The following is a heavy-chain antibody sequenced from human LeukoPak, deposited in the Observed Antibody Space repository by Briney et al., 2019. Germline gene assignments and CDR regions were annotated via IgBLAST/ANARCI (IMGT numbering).Heavy chain of an antibody. CDR2: IIPIFGTA. Sequence: SVKVSCKASGGTFSSYAISWVRQAPGQGLEWMGGIIPIFGTANYAQKFQGRVTITADESTSTAYMELSSLRSEDTAVYYCAAGYCSSTSCYMPSGYWGQGTLVTVSS. V-gene: IGHV1-69*13. CDR1: GGTFSSYA. D-gene: IGHD2-2*02. CDR3: AAGYCSSTSCYMPSGY. J-gene: IGHJ4*02.